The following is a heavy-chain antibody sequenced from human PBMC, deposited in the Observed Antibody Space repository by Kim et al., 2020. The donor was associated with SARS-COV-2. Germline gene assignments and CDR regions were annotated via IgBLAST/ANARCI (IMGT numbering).Heavy chain of an antibody. V-gene: IGHV3-23*01. J-gene: IGHJ4*02. CDR3: AKDQWLTTRKKGFDY. Sequence: DTVQGRFTTAGYNSKNTLYLQMNSLRAEDTAVYYCAKDQWLTTRKKGFDYWGQGTLVTVSS. D-gene: IGHD6-19*01.